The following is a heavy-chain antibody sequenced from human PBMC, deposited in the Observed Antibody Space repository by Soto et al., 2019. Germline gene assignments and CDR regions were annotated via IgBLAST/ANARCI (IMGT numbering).Heavy chain of an antibody. CDR3: ARDPMGPVPVFYYYGMDV. D-gene: IGHD3-16*01. J-gene: IGHJ6*02. CDR1: GDSVSSNSAA. Sequence: SQTLSLTCAISGDSVSSNSAAWNWIRQSPSRGLEWLGRTYYRPKWYNDYAVSVKSRITINPDTSKNKFSLQLNSVTPEDTAVYYCARDPMGPVPVFYYYGMDVWGQGTTVTVSS. CDR2: TYYRPKWYN. V-gene: IGHV6-1*01.